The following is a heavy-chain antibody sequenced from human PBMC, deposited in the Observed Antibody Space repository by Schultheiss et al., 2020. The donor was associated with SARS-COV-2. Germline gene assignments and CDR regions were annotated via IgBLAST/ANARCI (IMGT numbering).Heavy chain of an antibody. CDR1: GFSLSTSGVG. Sequence: SGPTLVKPTQTLTLTCTVSGFSLSTSGVGVGWIRQPPGKALEWLAHIFSNDEKSYSTSLKSRLTISKDTSKSQVVLTMTNMDPVDTATYYCARMVEYSSLYYYYYGMDVWGQGTTVTVSS. CDR3: ARMVEYSSLYYYYYGMDV. J-gene: IGHJ6*02. V-gene: IGHV2-26*01. D-gene: IGHD6-6*01. CDR2: IFSNDEK.